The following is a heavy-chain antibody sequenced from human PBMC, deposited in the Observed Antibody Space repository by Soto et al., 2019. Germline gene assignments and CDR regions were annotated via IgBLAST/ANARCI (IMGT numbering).Heavy chain of an antibody. J-gene: IGHJ4*02. D-gene: IGHD5-18*01. CDR1: GYTFTSYA. CDR3: ARDPGYSYGYN. CDR2: INAGNGNT. Sequence: QVQLVQSGAEVKKPGASVKVSCKASGYTFTSYAMHWVRQAPRQRLEWMGWINAGNGNTKYSQKFQGRVTITRDTSASTAHMELSSLRSEDTAVYYCARDPGYSYGYNWGQGTLVTVSS. V-gene: IGHV1-3*01.